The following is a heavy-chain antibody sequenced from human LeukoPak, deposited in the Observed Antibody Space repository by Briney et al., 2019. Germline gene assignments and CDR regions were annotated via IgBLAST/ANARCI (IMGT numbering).Heavy chain of an antibody. CDR1: GFTFDDYG. CDR3: VRGGPSTWS. Sequence: GGSLRLSCAASGFTFDDYGMSWVRQAPGRGPVWVSRINHDGSDTIYADSVRGRFTISRDDAKNTLYLQMNNLRAEGTAVYYCVRGGPSTWSWGQGTLVTVSS. D-gene: IGHD2-15*01. J-gene: IGHJ5*02. CDR2: INHDGSDT. V-gene: IGHV3-74*01.